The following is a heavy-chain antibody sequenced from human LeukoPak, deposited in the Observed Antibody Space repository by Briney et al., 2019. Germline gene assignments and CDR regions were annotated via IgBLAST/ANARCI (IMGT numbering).Heavy chain of an antibody. CDR1: GVSFSGYY. J-gene: IGHJ4*02. Sequence: SETLSLTCAVYGVSFSGYYWSWIRQPPGKGLEWIGEINHSGSTNYNPSLKSRVTISVDTSKNQFSLKLSSVTAADTAVYYCARGLYDILTGYYGHWGQGTLVTVSS. D-gene: IGHD3-9*01. CDR2: INHSGST. CDR3: ARGLYDILTGYYGH. V-gene: IGHV4-34*01.